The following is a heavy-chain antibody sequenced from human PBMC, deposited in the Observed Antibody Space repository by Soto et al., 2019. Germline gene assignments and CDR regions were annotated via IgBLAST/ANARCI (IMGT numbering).Heavy chain of an antibody. CDR2: ISRTTNYI. V-gene: IGHV3-21*06. Sequence: EVQLVESGGGLVKPGGSLRLSCAASGFTFTRYSMNWVRQAPGKGLEWVSSISRTTNYIYYGDSMKGRFTISRDNAKNSLYLEMNSLRAEDTAVYYCARESEDLTSIFDYWGQGTLVTVSS. J-gene: IGHJ4*02. CDR1: GFTFTRYS. CDR3: ARESEDLTSIFDY.